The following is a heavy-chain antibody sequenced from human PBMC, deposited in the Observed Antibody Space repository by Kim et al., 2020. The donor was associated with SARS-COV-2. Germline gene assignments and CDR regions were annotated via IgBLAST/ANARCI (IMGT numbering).Heavy chain of an antibody. J-gene: IGHJ4*02. V-gene: IGHV4-38-2*02. D-gene: IGHD2-15*01. CDR1: GYSITSGYY. Sequence: SETLSLTCSVSGYSITSGYYWGWVRQPPGKDLEWIGTIYHSGTTYYNPSLKSRVTISVDTSKNQFSLRVSSVTAADTAVYYCTRGYCGGYSCYSKTWGQGTLVTVSS. CDR3: TRGYCGGYSCYSKT. CDR2: IYHSGTT.